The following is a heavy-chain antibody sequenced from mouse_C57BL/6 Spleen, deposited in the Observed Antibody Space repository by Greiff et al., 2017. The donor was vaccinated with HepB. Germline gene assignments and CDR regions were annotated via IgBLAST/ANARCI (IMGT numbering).Heavy chain of an antibody. J-gene: IGHJ1*03. D-gene: IGHD1-1*01. Sequence: VQLQEPGAELVMPGASVKLSCKASGYTFTSYWMHWVKQRPGQGLEWIGEIDPSDSYTNYNQKFKGKSTLTVDKSSSTAYMQLSSLTSEDSAVYYCARREDYGSSDWYFDVWGTGTTVTVSS. CDR2: IDPSDSYT. CDR1: GYTFTSYW. V-gene: IGHV1-69*01. CDR3: ARREDYGSSDWYFDV.